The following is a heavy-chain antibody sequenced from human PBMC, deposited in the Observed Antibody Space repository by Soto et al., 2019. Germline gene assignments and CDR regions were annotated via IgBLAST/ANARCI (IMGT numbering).Heavy chain of an antibody. V-gene: IGHV4-39*01. CDR3: ARQRTTVVTQAYFDH. D-gene: IGHD4-17*01. J-gene: IGHJ4*02. CDR1: GGSITSSSYY. CDR2: IYYSGRS. Sequence: NPSEILSLTCTVSGGSITSSSYYWGWIRQPPGKGLEWIGGIYYSGRSYYNPSLKSRVTMSVDTSKNQFSLTLNSVTAADAAVYYCARQRTTVVTQAYFDHWGQGTLVTVSS.